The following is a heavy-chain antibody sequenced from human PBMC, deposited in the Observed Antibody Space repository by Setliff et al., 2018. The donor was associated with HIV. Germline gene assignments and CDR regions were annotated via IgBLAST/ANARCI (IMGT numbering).Heavy chain of an antibody. Sequence: GASVKVSCKASGYTSTTYGINWVRQAPGQGLEWMGWSSAYNGNTNYAQKLQGRVTMTTDTSTSTAYMELRSLRSDDTAVYYCARDRAGDAFDIWGQGTMVTVS. J-gene: IGHJ3*02. V-gene: IGHV1-18*01. CDR1: GYTSTTYG. D-gene: IGHD3-10*01. CDR2: SSAYNGNT. CDR3: ARDRAGDAFDI.